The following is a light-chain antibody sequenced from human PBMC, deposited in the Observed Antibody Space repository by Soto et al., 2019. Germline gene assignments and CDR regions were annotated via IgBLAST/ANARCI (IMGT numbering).Light chain of an antibody. V-gene: IGKV3-15*01. CDR3: QQYNNWPIT. CDR2: GAS. CDR1: QSVSSY. J-gene: IGKJ5*01. Sequence: IVLPQSPATLSLSPGERATLSCRASQSVSSYLAWYQQKPGQAPRLLIYGASTRATGIPARFSGGGSGTELTLTISSLQSEDFAVHYCQQYNNWPITFGQGIRLEIK.